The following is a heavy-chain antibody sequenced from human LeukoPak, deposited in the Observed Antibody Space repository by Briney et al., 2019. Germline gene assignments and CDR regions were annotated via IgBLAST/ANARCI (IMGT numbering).Heavy chain of an antibody. CDR3: ARGRLGIAARPGWFDP. J-gene: IGHJ5*02. CDR2: INHSGST. D-gene: IGHD6-6*01. CDR1: GGSISSYY. Sequence: SETLSLTCTVSGGSISSYYWSWIRQPPGKGLEWIGEINHSGSTNYNPSLKSRVTISVDTSKNQFSLKLSSVTAADTAVYYCARGRLGIAARPGWFDPWGQGTLVTVSS. V-gene: IGHV4-34*01.